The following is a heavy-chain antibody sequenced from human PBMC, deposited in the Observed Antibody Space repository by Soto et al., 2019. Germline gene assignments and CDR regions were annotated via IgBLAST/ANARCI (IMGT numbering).Heavy chain of an antibody. V-gene: IGHV3-23*01. J-gene: IGHJ3*02. Sequence: PGGSLRLSCAASGFTFNTFEMSWVRQAPGRGLEWVSFISDDSSRTYYADSVKGRFTISRDNSKNTLYLQMNSLRAEDTAVYYCATDSSGYDDAFDIWGQGTMVTVSS. CDR3: ATDSSGYDDAFDI. CDR2: ISDDSSRT. CDR1: GFTFNTFE. D-gene: IGHD3-22*01.